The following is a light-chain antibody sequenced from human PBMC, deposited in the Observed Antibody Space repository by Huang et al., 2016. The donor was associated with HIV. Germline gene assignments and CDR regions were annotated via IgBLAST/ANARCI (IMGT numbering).Light chain of an antibody. CDR1: QGISSW. J-gene: IGKJ1*01. CDR3: QQSNSFPWT. V-gene: IGKV1-12*01. CDR2: AAS. Sequence: DIHMTQSPSSVSAFVGDRVTISCRASQGISSWLAWYQQKPGKAPNLLIDAASSLQSGVPSSVSGSGSGTAFTLTINSLQPEDFATYYCQQSNSFPWTFGQGTKVEIK.